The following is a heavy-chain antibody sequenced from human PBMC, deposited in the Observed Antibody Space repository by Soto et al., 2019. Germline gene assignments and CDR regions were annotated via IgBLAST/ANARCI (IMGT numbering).Heavy chain of an antibody. V-gene: IGHV1-18*04. D-gene: IGHD2-15*01. CDR2: ISVYTGNT. Sequence: DSLQVSCKSSGYTFTSYGVSWVRQAPGQGLEWLGWISVYTGNTKHAQKFQDRVTLTTEASTSTAYMELRSMRSDDTAVYYCARDSWTTVSCYKHNCDSWGQG. CDR3: ARDSWTTVSCYKHNCDS. J-gene: IGHJ5*01. CDR1: GYTFTSYG.